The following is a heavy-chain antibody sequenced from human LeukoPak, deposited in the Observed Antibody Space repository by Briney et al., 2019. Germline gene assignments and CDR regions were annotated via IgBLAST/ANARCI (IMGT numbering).Heavy chain of an antibody. CDR1: GYTFTGYY. J-gene: IGHJ4*02. Sequence: GASVKVSCKASGYTFTGYYMHWVRQAPGQGLEWMGWINPNSGATNYAQKLQGRVTMTTDTSTSTAYMELRSLRSDDTAVYYCARVYSSGWYWGYYFDYWGQGTLVTVSS. D-gene: IGHD6-19*01. CDR2: INPNSGAT. CDR3: ARVYSSGWYWGYYFDY. V-gene: IGHV1-2*02.